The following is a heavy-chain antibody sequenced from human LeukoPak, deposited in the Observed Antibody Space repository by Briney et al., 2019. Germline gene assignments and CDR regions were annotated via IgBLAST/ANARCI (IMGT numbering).Heavy chain of an antibody. D-gene: IGHD6-13*01. J-gene: IGHJ4*02. CDR1: GFTFSSYG. CDR3: AKFRDSSSWYGYFDY. Sequence: GGSLRLSCAASGFTFSSYGMHWVRQAPGKGLERVAVISYDGSNKYYADSVKGRFTISRDNSKNTLYLQMNSLRAEDTAVYYCAKFRDSSSWYGYFDYWGQGTLVTVSS. V-gene: IGHV3-30*18. CDR2: ISYDGSNK.